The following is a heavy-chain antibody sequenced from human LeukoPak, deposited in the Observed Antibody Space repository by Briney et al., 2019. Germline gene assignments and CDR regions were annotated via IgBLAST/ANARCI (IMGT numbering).Heavy chain of an antibody. CDR1: GGSISSYY. CDR2: IYYSGST. V-gene: IGHV4-59*12. CDR3: ARSRGVSGWYQTHYYYYYYGMDV. D-gene: IGHD6-19*01. Sequence: SETLSLTCTVSGGSISSYYWSWIRQPPGKGLEWIGYIYYSGSTNYNPSLKSRVTISVDTSKNQFSLKLSSVTAADTAVYYCARSRGVSGWYQTHYYYYYYGMDVWGQGTTVTVSS. J-gene: IGHJ6*02.